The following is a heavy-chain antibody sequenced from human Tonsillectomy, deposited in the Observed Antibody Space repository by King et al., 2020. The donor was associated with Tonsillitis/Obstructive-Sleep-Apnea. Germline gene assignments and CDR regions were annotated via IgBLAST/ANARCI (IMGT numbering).Heavy chain of an antibody. D-gene: IGHD1-26*01. Sequence: VQLVESGGGLVKPGGSLRLSCAASGFTFSDYYMNWIRQAPGKGLEGVSYISSSSSYTKNADSVKGRFTISRDNAKNSLYLQMNSLRAEDSAVYYCASDSGSYHFDYWGQGTLVTVSS. V-gene: IGHV3-11*06. CDR3: ASDSGSYHFDY. CDR1: GFTFSDYY. CDR2: ISSSSSYT. J-gene: IGHJ4*02.